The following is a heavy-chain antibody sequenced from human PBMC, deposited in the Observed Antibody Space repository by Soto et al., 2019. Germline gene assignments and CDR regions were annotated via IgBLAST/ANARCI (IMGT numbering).Heavy chain of an antibody. CDR1: GYSFTSYW. V-gene: IGHV5-10-1*01. CDR3: ARILEDIVVVPAASRDY. D-gene: IGHD2-2*01. Sequence: GESLKISCNGSGYSFTSYWISWVRQMPGKGLEWMGRIDPSDSYTNYSPSFQGHVTISADKSISTAYLQWSSLKASDTAMYYCARILEDIVVVPAASRDYWGQGTLVTVSS. J-gene: IGHJ4*02. CDR2: IDPSDSYT.